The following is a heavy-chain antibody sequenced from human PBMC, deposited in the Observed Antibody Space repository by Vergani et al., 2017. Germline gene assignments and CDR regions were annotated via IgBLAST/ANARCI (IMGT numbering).Heavy chain of an antibody. V-gene: IGHV3-7*01. Sequence: EVQLVESGGDLVQPGRSLRLSCTASGFTFSSYWMSWVRQAPGKGLEWVANIKQDGSEKYYVDSVKGRFTISRDNAKNSLYLQMNSLRAEDTAVYYCARMGPYYYDSSGYFSYYYGMDVWGQGP. CDR3: ARMGPYYYDSSGYFSYYYGMDV. CDR1: GFTFSSYW. CDR2: IKQDGSEK. J-gene: IGHJ6*02. D-gene: IGHD3-22*01.